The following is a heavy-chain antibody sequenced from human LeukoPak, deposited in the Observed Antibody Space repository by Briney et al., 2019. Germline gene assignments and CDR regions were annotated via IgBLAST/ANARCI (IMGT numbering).Heavy chain of an antibody. D-gene: IGHD3-22*01. J-gene: IGHJ4*02. CDR3: APHYYDSSGYYRDY. CDR2: INPNSGGT. V-gene: IGHV1-2*02. CDR1: GYTFTGYY. Sequence: ASVKVSCKASGYTFTGYYMHWVRQAPGQGLEWMGWINPNSGGTNYAQKFQGRATMTRDTSISTAYMELSRLRSDDTAVYYCAPHYYDSSGYYRDYWGQGTLVTVSS.